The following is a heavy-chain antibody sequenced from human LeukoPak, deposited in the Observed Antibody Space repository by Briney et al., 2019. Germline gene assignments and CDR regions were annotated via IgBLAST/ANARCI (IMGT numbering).Heavy chain of an antibody. D-gene: IGHD3-10*01. CDR3: AKVRAMVRGVTA. CDR2: IRYDGSNK. J-gene: IGHJ5*02. CDR1: GFTFSNYG. V-gene: IGHV3-30*02. Sequence: GGSLRLSCATSGFTFSNYGMHWVRQAPGKGLEWVAFIRYDGSNKYYAESVRGRFTISRDNSKNTLYLQMNSLRADDTAVYYCAKVRAMVRGVTAWGQGTLVTISS.